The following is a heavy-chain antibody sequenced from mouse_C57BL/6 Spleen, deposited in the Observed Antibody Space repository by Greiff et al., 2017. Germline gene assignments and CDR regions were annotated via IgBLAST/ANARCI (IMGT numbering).Heavy chain of an antibody. CDR1: GYAFSSYW. J-gene: IGHJ2*01. CDR3: ARYPLLLRYFDY. CDR2: IYPGDGDT. Sequence: QVQLQQSGAELVKPGASVKISCKASGYAFSSYWMNWVKQRPGKGLEWIGQIYPGDGDTNYNGKFKGKATLTADKSSSTAYMQLSSLTSEDSAVYFCARYPLLLRYFDYWGQGTTLTVSS. D-gene: IGHD1-1*01. V-gene: IGHV1-80*01.